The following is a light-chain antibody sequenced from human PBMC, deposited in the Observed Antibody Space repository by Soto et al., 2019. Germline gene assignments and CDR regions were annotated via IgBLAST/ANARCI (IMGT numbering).Light chain of an antibody. CDR3: QQYNNWPPWT. Sequence: EIVMTQSPATLSVSPGERATLSCRASQSVSSNLAWYQQKPGQAPRLLTYGASTRATGIPARFSGSGSGTEFTLTISSLQSEDFAVYYCQQYNNWPPWTFGQGTQVEIK. CDR1: QSVSSN. J-gene: IGKJ1*01. CDR2: GAS. V-gene: IGKV3-15*01.